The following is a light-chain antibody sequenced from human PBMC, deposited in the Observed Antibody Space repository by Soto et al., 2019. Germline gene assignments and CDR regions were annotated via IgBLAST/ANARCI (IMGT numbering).Light chain of an antibody. J-gene: IGLJ2*01. CDR1: SSDVGSYNL. V-gene: IGLV2-23*01. CDR2: EGS. Sequence: QSGLTQPASVSGSPGQSITISCTGTSSDVGSYNLVSWYQQHPGKAPKLMIYEGSKRPSGVSNRFSGSKSGNTASLTISGLQAEDEADYYCCSYAGSLRVFGGGTKVTVL. CDR3: CSYAGSLRV.